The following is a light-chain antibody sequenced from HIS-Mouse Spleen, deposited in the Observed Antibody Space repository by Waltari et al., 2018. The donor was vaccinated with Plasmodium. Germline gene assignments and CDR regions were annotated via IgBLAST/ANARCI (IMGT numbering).Light chain of an antibody. CDR1: KLGDKY. J-gene: IGLJ1*01. CDR3: QAWDSSTDYV. V-gene: IGLV3-1*01. CDR2: QDS. Sequence: SYELTQPPSVSVSPGQTASITCSGDKLGDKYACWYQQKPGQSPVLVIDQDSKRPSGIPERFSGPNSGNTATLTISGTQAMDEADYYCQAWDSSTDYVFGTGTKVTVL.